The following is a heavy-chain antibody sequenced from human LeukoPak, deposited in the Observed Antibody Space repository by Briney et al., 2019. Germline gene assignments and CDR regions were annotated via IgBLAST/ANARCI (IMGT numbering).Heavy chain of an antibody. J-gene: IGHJ6*04. CDR1: GFTFSNYN. CDR3: AELGITMIGGV. Sequence: PGGSLRLSCAASGFTFSNYNMNWVRQAPGKGLEWVSYISSTSNTIYYADSVKGRFTISRDNAKNSLYLQMNSLRAEDTAVYYCAELGITMIGGVWGKGTTVTISS. D-gene: IGHD3-10*02. V-gene: IGHV3-48*04. CDR2: ISSTSNTI.